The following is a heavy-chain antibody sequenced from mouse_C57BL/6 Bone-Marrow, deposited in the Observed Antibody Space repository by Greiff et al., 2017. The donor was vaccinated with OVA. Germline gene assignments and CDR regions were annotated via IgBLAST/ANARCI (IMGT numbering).Heavy chain of an antibody. CDR2: INPGSGGT. D-gene: IGHD2-2*01. Sequence: QVQLQQSGAELVRPGTSVKVSCKASGYAFTNYLIEWVKQRPGQGLEWIGVINPGSGGTNYNEKFKGKATLTADKSSSTAYMQLSSLTSEDSAVYFCARGYLWYFDVWGTGTTVTVSS. J-gene: IGHJ1*03. V-gene: IGHV1-54*01. CDR1: GYAFTNYL. CDR3: ARGYLWYFDV.